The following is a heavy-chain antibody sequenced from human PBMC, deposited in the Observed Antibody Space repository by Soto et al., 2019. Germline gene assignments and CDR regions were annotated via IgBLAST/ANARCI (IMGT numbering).Heavy chain of an antibody. CDR1: GGSISSGDYY. Sequence: SETLSLTCTVSGGSISSGDYYWSWIRQPPGKGLEWIGYIYYSGSAYYCPSLKGRVTISLDTSKNQFSLKLSSVTAADTAVYYCASYTGSAFDIWGQGTMVTVSS. CDR2: IYYSGSA. D-gene: IGHD1-1*01. CDR3: ASYTGSAFDI. V-gene: IGHV4-30-4*01. J-gene: IGHJ3*02.